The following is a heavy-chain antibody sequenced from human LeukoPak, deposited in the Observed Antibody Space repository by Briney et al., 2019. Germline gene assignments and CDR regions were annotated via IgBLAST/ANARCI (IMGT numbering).Heavy chain of an antibody. CDR3: ARQAYCSSTSCYKLDQ. CDR2: IYYSGST. V-gene: IGHV4-39*01. CDR1: GGSIGSSTYY. J-gene: IGHJ4*02. Sequence: PSETLSLTCTVSGGSIGSSTYYWGWIRQPPGQGLEWIGSIYYSGSTYYNPSLKSRVTISVDTPKNQFSLRLNSMTAADTSVYYCARQAYCSSTSCYKLDQWGQGTLVTVSS. D-gene: IGHD2-2*02.